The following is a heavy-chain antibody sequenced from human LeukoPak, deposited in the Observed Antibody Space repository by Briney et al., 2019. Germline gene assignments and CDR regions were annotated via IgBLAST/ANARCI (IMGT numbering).Heavy chain of an antibody. J-gene: IGHJ6*03. CDR1: GFTFDDYA. Sequence: GGSLRLSCAASGFTFDDYAMHWVRHAPGRGLEWVSGISWNSGSIGYADSVKGRFTISRDNAKNSLYLQMNSLRAEDTAVYYCARDGGIRGSYSDYYYMDVWGKGTTVTVSS. D-gene: IGHD1-26*01. CDR3: ARDGGIRGSYSDYYYMDV. V-gene: IGHV3-9*01. CDR2: ISWNSGSI.